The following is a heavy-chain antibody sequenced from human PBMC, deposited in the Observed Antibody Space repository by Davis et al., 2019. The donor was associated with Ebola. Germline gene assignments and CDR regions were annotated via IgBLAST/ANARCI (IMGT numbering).Heavy chain of an antibody. CDR2: ISSSSSYI. J-gene: IGHJ6*04. V-gene: IGHV3-21*04. Sequence: GESLKISCAASGFTFSSYSMNWVRQAPGKGLEWVSSISSSSSYIYYEDSVKGRFTISRDNAKNSLYLQMNSLRSEDTAVYYCARSGLSFGVVKYHYGMDVWGKGTTVTVSS. CDR3: ARSGLSFGVVKYHYGMDV. D-gene: IGHD3-3*01. CDR1: GFTFSSYS.